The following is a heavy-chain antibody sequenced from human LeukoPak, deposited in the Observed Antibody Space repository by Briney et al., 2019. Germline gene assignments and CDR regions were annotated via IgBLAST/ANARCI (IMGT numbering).Heavy chain of an antibody. J-gene: IGHJ3*02. D-gene: IGHD2-21*01. V-gene: IGHV3-30-3*01. Sequence: GRSLRLSCAASGFTFSTYFMHWVRQAPGKGLEWVADIASDGSHTFYVESVKGRFTISRDNSKNTLCLQMNSLRAEDTAVYFCARERQDTILHSGAFDIWGQGTMVTVSS. CDR3: ARERQDTILHSGAFDI. CDR2: IASDGSHT. CDR1: GFTFSTYF.